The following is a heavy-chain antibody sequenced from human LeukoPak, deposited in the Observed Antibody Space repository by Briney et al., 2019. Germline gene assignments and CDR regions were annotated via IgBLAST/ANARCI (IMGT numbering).Heavy chain of an antibody. CDR1: GGSISSSSYY. V-gene: IGHV4-39*02. D-gene: IGHD3-3*01. Sequence: PSEILSLTCTVSGGSISSSSYYWGWIRQPPGKGLEWIGSIYYSGSTYYNPSLKSRVTISVDTSKNQFSLKLSSVTPEDTAVYYCTRETSLRYYDFWSGWDYWGQGTLVTVSS. CDR3: TRETSLRYYDFWSGWDY. CDR2: IYYSGST. J-gene: IGHJ4*02.